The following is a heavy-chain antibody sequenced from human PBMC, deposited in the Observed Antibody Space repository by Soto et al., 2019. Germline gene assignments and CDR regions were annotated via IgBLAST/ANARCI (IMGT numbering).Heavy chain of an antibody. Sequence: GASVKVSCKTSGYTFSNYGVGWVRQAPGQGLEWMGWISVYNGNTNSAQKFQGRVTLTTDTSTSTAFMELSNLRSDDTAVYYCARGDCTGGICYINYYYGMDVWGQGTTVTVSS. CDR1: GYTFSNYG. D-gene: IGHD2-8*02. V-gene: IGHV1-18*01. J-gene: IGHJ6*02. CDR3: ARGDCTGGICYINYYYGMDV. CDR2: ISVYNGNT.